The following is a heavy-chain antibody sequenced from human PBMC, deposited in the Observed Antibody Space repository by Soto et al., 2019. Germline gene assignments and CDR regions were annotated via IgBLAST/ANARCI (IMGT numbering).Heavy chain of an antibody. CDR3: ARESRRYCSSPSCYAFDI. Sequence: SETLSLTCTVSGGSISSGGYYWSWIRQHPGKGLEWIGYIYYSGSTSYNPSLKSRVTISVDTSKNQFSLTLSSVSAADTAVYYCARESRRYCSSPSCYAFDIKGQGTMVTVSS. CDR1: GGSISSGGYY. D-gene: IGHD2-2*01. J-gene: IGHJ3*02. CDR2: IYYSGST. V-gene: IGHV4-31*03.